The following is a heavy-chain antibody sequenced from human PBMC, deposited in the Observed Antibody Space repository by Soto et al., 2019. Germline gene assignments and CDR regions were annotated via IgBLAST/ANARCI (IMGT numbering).Heavy chain of an antibody. CDR1: GGSFSGYY. CDR2: IYYCGST. CDR3: ARSSAVVVPSAFDP. D-gene: IGHD2-15*01. V-gene: IGHV4-59*01. Sequence: PSETLSLTCAVYGGSFSGYYWSWIRQPPGKGLEWIGYIYYCGSTNYNPSLKSRVTISVDTSKNQFSLKLSSVTAADTAVYYCARSSAVVVPSAFDPWGQGTLVTVSS. J-gene: IGHJ5*02.